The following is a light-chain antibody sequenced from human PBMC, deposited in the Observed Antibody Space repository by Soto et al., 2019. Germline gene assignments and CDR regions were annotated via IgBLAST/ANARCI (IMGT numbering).Light chain of an antibody. CDR1: QSISSW. V-gene: IGKV1-5*01. J-gene: IGKJ1*01. Sequence: DIQMTQSPSTLSASVGDRVTITCRASQSISSWLAWYQQKPGQAPKLLIYDASSWESGVPSRFSGSGSGTEFTLTISSLQPDDFATYYCQQYNSYLSTFGQGTKVEIK. CDR2: DAS. CDR3: QQYNSYLST.